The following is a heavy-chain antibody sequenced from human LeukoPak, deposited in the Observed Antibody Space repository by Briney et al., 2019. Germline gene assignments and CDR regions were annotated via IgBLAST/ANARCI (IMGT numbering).Heavy chain of an antibody. J-gene: IGHJ4*02. V-gene: IGHV7-4-1*02. D-gene: IGHD5-12*01. Sequence: ASVKISCKASGYTFTYYTMNWVRQAPGQGLEWIGWINTNTGNPTYAQGFTGRFDFSLDTSASTAFLQISSLEAADTAVYYCVRNGIYPLIYYDYWGQGTLVTVSS. CDR1: GYTFTYYT. CDR3: VRNGIYPLIYYDY. CDR2: INTNTGNP.